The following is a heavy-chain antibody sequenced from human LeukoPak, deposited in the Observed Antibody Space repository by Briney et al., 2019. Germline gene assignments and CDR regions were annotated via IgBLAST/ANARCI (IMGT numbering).Heavy chain of an antibody. D-gene: IGHD6-13*01. J-gene: IGHJ6*02. Sequence: PGGSLRLSCAASGFTFNNYWIHWVRQVPGKGLVWVSRINNDGSSASYVDSVKGRFTISRDNAKNTLFLQMNSLRAEDTAVYYCARDSEQQQLDYYYYGMDVWGQGTTVTVSS. CDR2: INNDGSSA. V-gene: IGHV3-74*01. CDR1: GFTFNNYW. CDR3: ARDSEQQQLDYYYYGMDV.